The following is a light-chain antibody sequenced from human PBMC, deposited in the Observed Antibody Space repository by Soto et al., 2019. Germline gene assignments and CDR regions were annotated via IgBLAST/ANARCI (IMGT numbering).Light chain of an antibody. CDR1: QTISSW. CDR3: QQYDSYSGT. J-gene: IGKJ1*01. Sequence: DIQLTQSPSFLSASVGDRVTITCRASQTISSWLAWYQQKPGKAPKLLIYKTSSLDSGVPSRFSGSGSGTEFTLTISGLQADDFATYYCQQYDSYSGTFGQGTKVDIK. CDR2: KTS. V-gene: IGKV1-5*03.